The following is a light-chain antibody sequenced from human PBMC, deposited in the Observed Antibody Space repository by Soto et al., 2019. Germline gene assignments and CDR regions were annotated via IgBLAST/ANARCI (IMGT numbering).Light chain of an antibody. V-gene: IGKV3-11*01. CDR1: QSVTTY. J-gene: IGKJ4*01. CDR3: HQRTNWPLT. CDR2: DAS. Sequence: EIVLTQSLATLSLSPGERATLSCRASQSVTTYLAWYQQKPGQAPRLLIYDASNRATGIPARFSGSGSGTDFTLTISSLEPEDFAVYYCHQRTNWPLTFGGGTKVVIK.